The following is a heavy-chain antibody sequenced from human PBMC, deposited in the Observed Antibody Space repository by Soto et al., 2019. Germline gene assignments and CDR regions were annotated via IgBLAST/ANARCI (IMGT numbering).Heavy chain of an antibody. CDR1: GGSFSGYY. CDR2: INHSGST. D-gene: IGHD3-3*01. Sequence: SETLSLTCAVYGGSFSGYYWSWIRQPPGKGLEWIGEINHSGSTNYNPSLKSRVTISVDTSKNQFSLKLSSVTAADTAVYYCARGREYYDFWRCYSRTFDYCGQGTLATV. CDR3: ARGREYYDFWRCYSRTFDY. J-gene: IGHJ4*02. V-gene: IGHV4-34*01.